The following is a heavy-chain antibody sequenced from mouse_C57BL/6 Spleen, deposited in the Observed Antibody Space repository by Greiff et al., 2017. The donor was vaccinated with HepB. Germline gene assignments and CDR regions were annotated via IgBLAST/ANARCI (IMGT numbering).Heavy chain of an antibody. J-gene: IGHJ3*01. CDR2: INPNNGGT. CDR3: ARGDDYDVRFAY. CDR1: GYTFTDYN. D-gene: IGHD2-4*01. Sequence: VQLQQSGPELVKPGASVKIPCKASGYTFTDYNMDWVKQSHGKSLEWIGDINPNNGGTNYNQKFKGKATLTVDKSSSTAYMELRSLTSEDTAVYYCARGDDYDVRFAYWGQGTLVTVSA. V-gene: IGHV1-18*01.